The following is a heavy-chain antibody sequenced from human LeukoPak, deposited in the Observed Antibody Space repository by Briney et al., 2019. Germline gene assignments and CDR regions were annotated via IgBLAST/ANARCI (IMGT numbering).Heavy chain of an antibody. CDR2: IYYSGST. J-gene: IGHJ4*02. CDR1: GGSFSGYY. V-gene: IGHV4-39*01. D-gene: IGHD6-19*01. Sequence: SETLSLTCAVYGGSFSGYYWGWIRQPPGKGLEWIGSIYYSGSTYYNPSLKSRVTISVDTSKNQFSLKLSSVTAADTAVYYCASRSLAVAGSRVGYYFDYWGQGTLVTVSS. CDR3: ASRSLAVAGSRVGYYFDY.